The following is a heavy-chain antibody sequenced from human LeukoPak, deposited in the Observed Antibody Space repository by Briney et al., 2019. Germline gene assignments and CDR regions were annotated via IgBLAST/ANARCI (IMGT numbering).Heavy chain of an antibody. CDR2: ISPSGDIT. D-gene: IGHD3-16*01. Sequence: GGSLRLSCAGSGFSFSSHGMNWVRQAPGKGLEWVSGISPSGDITYYTDSVRGRFTISRDNFKNTLSLQVNSLRAEDTAMYHCAKDDDWGRYKHWGQGTLVTVSS. J-gene: IGHJ1*01. V-gene: IGHV3-23*01. CDR3: AKDDDWGRYKH. CDR1: GFSFSSHG.